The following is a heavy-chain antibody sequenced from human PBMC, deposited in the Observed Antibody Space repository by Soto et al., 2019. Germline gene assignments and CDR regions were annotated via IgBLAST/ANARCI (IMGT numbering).Heavy chain of an antibody. V-gene: IGHV3-21*01. D-gene: IGHD5-18*01. J-gene: IGHJ6*03. CDR1: GFTFSSYS. CDR2: ISSSSSYI. CDR3: ARDKKDTDMEPYYYYYMDV. Sequence: EVQLVESGGGLVKPGGSLRLSCAASGFTFSSYSMNWVRQAPGKGLEWVSSISSSSSYIYYADSVKGRFTISRDNAKNSLYLPMNSLRAEDTAVYYCARDKKDTDMEPYYYYYMDVWGKGTTVTVSS.